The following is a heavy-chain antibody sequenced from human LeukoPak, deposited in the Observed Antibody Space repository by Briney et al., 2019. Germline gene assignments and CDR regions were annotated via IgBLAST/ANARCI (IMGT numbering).Heavy chain of an antibody. Sequence: GGSLRLSCAASGFTFSSYDMHWVRQGTGNGLEWVSAIGTAYDTYYAGSVQGRFTITRENAENTLYLQMNRLRAGDTAVYYCARLLGYNNGNDAFDIWGQGTMVTVSS. CDR2: IGTAYDT. CDR1: GFTFSSYD. J-gene: IGHJ3*02. V-gene: IGHV3-13*01. D-gene: IGHD5-24*01. CDR3: ARLLGYNNGNDAFDI.